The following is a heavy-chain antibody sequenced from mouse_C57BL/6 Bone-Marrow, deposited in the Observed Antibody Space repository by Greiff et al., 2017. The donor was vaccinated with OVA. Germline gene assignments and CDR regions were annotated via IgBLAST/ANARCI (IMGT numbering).Heavy chain of an antibody. J-gene: IGHJ2*01. CDR2: IDPENGDT. CDR1: GFNIKDDY. CDR3: TSYCNFDY. Sequence: VQLQQSGAELVRPGASVKLSCTASGFNIKDDYMHWVKQRPEQGLEWIGWIDPENGDTEYASKFQGKATITADTPSNTAYLQLSSLTSEDTAVYYCTSYCNFDYWGQGTTLTVSS. V-gene: IGHV14-4*01. D-gene: IGHD6-5*01.